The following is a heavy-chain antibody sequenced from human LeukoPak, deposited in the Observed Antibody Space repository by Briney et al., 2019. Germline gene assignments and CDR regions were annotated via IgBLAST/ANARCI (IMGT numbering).Heavy chain of an antibody. CDR1: GYTFTSYG. CDR2: ISVYNGHT. D-gene: IGHD3-22*01. CDR3: ASSSGPYYFDY. J-gene: IGHJ4*02. V-gene: IGHV1-18*01. Sequence: ASVKVSCKASGYTFTSYGISWVRQAPGQGLEWLGWISVYNGHTNYAQKLQGRVTMTTDTSTTTAYMELRTLRSDDTAVYYCASSSGPYYFDYWGQGTLVTVSS.